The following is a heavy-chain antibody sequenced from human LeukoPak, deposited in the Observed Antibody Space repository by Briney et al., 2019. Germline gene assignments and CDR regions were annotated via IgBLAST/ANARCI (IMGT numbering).Heavy chain of an antibody. Sequence: GGSLRLSCAASGFTFSSYWMSWVRQAPGKGLEWVANIKQDGSEKYYVDSVKGRFTISRDNAKNSLYLQMNSLRAEDTAVYYCARVNMITFGGVQSPSFDYWGQGTLVTVSS. D-gene: IGHD3-16*01. CDR1: GFTFSSYW. J-gene: IGHJ4*02. CDR2: IKQDGSEK. V-gene: IGHV3-7*01. CDR3: ARVNMITFGGVQSPSFDY.